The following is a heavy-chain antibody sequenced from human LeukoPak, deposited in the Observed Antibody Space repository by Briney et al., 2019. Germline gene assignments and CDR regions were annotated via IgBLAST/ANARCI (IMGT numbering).Heavy chain of an antibody. CDR3: TTEQYCSSTSCFDY. V-gene: IGHV3-15*01. D-gene: IGHD2-2*01. Sequence: GGSLRLSCAASGFTFSNAWMSWVRQAPGKGLEWVGRIKSKTDGGTTDYAAPVKGRFTISRDDSKNTLHLQMNSLKTEDTAVYYCTTEQYCSSTSCFDYWGQGTLVTVSS. CDR1: GFTFSNAW. J-gene: IGHJ4*02. CDR2: IKSKTDGGTT.